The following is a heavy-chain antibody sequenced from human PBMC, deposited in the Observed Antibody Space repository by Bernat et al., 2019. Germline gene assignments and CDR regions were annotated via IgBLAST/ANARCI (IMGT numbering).Heavy chain of an antibody. D-gene: IGHD2-15*01. CDR3: ARGSDVVVAAEFAFDI. V-gene: IGHV3-30-3*01. CDR2: ISYDGSNK. J-gene: IGHJ3*02. Sequence: QVQLVESGGGVVQPGRSLRLSCAASGFTFSSYAMHWVRQAPGKGLEWVAVISYDGSNKSYADSVKGRFTISRDNSKNTLYLQMNSLRAEDTAVYYCARGSDVVVAAEFAFDIWGQGTMVTVSS. CDR1: GFTFSSYA.